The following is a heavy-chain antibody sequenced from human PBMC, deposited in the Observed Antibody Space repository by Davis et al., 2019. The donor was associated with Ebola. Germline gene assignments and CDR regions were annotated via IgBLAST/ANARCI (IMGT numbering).Heavy chain of an antibody. J-gene: IGHJ5*02. Sequence: MPSETLSLTCTVSGGSISSYYWSWIRQPPGKGLEWIGEINHSGSTNYNPSLKSRVTISVDTSKNQFSLKLSSLTAAETAVYYCARRGVIIRGWFDPWGQGTLVTVSS. V-gene: IGHV4-34*01. D-gene: IGHD3-10*01. CDR2: INHSGST. CDR3: ARRGVIIRGWFDP. CDR1: GGSISSYY.